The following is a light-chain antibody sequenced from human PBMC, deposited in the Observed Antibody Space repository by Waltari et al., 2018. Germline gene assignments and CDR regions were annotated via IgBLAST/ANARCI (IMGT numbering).Light chain of an antibody. J-gene: IGKJ1*01. CDR2: WAS. V-gene: IGKV4-1*01. Sequence: DIVMTQSPDSLAVSLGERATINCKSSQNVLYSSNNKNYLAWYQQKPGQPPKLLIYWASTRESGVPDRFTGSGSGTDFTVTISSLQAEDVAVYYCQRYYGTPPTFGQGTKVEIK. CDR1: QNVLYSSNNKNY. CDR3: QRYYGTPPT.